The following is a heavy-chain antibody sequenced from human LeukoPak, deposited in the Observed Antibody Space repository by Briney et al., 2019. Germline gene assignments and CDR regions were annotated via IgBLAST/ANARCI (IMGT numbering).Heavy chain of an antibody. CDR2: IKNKRDGETI. J-gene: IGHJ4*02. D-gene: IGHD4-17*01. CDR3: TTKTGLYGDNSRRVDY. Sequence: GGSLRLSCAASGFTFSSYAMSWVRRAPGKGLEWVGRIKNKRDGETIDYGAPVEGRFSISRDDSRDTLYLQMNSLKTDDTAVYYCTTKTGLYGDNSRRVDYWGQGALVTVSS. CDR1: GFTFSSYA. V-gene: IGHV3-15*01.